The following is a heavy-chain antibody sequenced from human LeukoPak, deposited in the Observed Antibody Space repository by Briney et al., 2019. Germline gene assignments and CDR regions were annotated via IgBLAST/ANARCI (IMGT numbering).Heavy chain of an antibody. D-gene: IGHD3-16*01. CDR3: ARRRGEPNIFDY. CDR2: INPNSGGT. J-gene: IGHJ4*02. Sequence: ASVKVSCKASGYTFTGYYMHWVRQAPGQGLEWMGRINPNSGGTNYAQKFQGRVTMTRDTSISTAHMELSRLRSDDTALYYCARRRGEPNIFDYWGQGTLVTVSS. CDR1: GYTFTGYY. V-gene: IGHV1-2*06.